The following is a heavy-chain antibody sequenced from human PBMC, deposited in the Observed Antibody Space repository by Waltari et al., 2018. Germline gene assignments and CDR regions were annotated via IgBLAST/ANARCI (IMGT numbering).Heavy chain of an antibody. CDR1: GGPFSSYA. CDR3: ARDYSGSTDY. Sequence: QVQLVQSGAEVKKPGSSVKVSCKASGGPFSSYAISWVRQAPGQGLEWMGRSVRILGTANYEQKFQGGVTIPADESTSTAYMELSSLRSEDTAVYYCARDYSGSTDYWGQGTLVTVSS. CDR2: SVRILGTA. J-gene: IGHJ4*02. D-gene: IGHD1-26*01. V-gene: IGHV1-69*15.